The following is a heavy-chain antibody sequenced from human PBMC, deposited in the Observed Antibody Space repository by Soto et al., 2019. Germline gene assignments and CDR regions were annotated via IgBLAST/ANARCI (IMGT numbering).Heavy chain of an antibody. CDR1: GFTFSSHW. J-gene: IGHJ3*02. CDR2: IQQFASYK. V-gene: IGHV3-7*02. CDR3: ATISGSGREAALDI. Sequence: EVQLVESGGGLVQPGGSLRLSCAASGFTFSSHWMTWVRQAPGKGLEWVANIQQFASYKYYVDSVEGRFTISRDNAKNSLYLQMSGLRVEDTAVYYCATISGSGREAALDIWGQGTMVTVSS. D-gene: IGHD3-10*01.